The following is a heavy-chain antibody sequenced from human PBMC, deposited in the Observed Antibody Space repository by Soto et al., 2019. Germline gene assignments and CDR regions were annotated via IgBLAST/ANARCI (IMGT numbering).Heavy chain of an antibody. D-gene: IGHD2-15*01. CDR3: ARVRSAATPYDAFDI. V-gene: IGHV4-59*01. CDR1: TGSITNYY. CDR2: KSDSGNT. Sequence: SETLSLTCTVSTGSITNYYCSWIRQPPGKGLEWIGDKSDSGNTYYNPPLKSRVTLSLDTSRNQFSLKLSSVTTADTAIYYCARVRSAATPYDAFDIWGRGTVVTVSS. J-gene: IGHJ3*02.